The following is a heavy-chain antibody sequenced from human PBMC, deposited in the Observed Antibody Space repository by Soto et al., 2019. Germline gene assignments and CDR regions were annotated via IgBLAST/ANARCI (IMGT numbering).Heavy chain of an antibody. CDR2: IYYSGST. D-gene: IGHD5-12*01. CDR3: ASSGYAKISWFDP. V-gene: IGHV4-59*01. J-gene: IGHJ5*02. CDR1: GGSISSYY. Sequence: SETLSLTCTVSGGSISSYYWSWIRQPPGKGLEWIGYIYYSGSTNYNPSLKSRVTISVDTSKNQFSLKLSSVTAADTAVYYCASSGYAKISWFDPWGQGTLVTVSS.